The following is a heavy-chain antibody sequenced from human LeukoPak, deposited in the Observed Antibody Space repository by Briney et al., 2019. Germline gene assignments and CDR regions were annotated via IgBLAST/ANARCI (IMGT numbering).Heavy chain of an antibody. J-gene: IGHJ4*02. V-gene: IGHV4-30-2*01. D-gene: IGHD5-18*01. CDR3: ARDPPERGYSYGFDY. CDR2: ISHSGST. Sequence: SETLSLTCTVSGGSISSGGYYWSWIRQPPGKGLEWIGYISHSGSTYYNPSLKSRGTIAVDRSKNQFSLKLSSVTAADTAVYYCARDPPERGYSYGFDYWGQGTLVTVSS. CDR1: GGSISSGGYY.